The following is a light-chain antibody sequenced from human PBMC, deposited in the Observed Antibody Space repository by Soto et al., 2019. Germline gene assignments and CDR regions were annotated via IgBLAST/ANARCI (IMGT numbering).Light chain of an antibody. Sequence: QSVLTQPASVSGAPGQSITISCTGTSNDVGGYNYVSWYQQHPGKAPKLMIYDVSNRPSGVSNRFSGSKSGNTASLTISGLQAEDEADYYCSSYTSSSTPLYVFGTGTKATVL. CDR1: SNDVGGYNY. CDR3: SSYTSSSTPLYV. V-gene: IGLV2-14*01. J-gene: IGLJ1*01. CDR2: DVS.